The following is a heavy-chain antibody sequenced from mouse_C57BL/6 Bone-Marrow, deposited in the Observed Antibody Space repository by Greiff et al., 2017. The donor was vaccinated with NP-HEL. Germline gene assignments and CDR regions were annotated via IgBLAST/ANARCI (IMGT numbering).Heavy chain of an antibody. CDR2: ISSGSSTI. D-gene: IGHD2-4*01. CDR1: GFTFSAYG. CDR3: ASNYDYDGGFAY. J-gene: IGHJ3*01. V-gene: IGHV5-17*01. Sequence: EVQLVESGGGLVKPGGSLKLSCAASGFTFSAYGMHWVRQTPETGLEWVAYISSGSSTIYYADTVKGRFTISRDNAKNTLCLQMTSLRSEDTAMYYGASNYDYDGGFAYWGQGTLVTVSA.